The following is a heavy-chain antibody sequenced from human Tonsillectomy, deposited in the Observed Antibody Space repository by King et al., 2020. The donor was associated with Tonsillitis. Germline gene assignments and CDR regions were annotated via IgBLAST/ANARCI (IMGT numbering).Heavy chain of an antibody. CDR1: GFTFSSYD. D-gene: IGHD3-16*01. J-gene: IGHJ4*02. CDR3: AKDGLGEYYFDY. Sequence: VQLVESGGGVVQPGRSLRLSCAASGFTFSSYDMHWVRQAPGKGLEWVAVISNDGSNKYYVDSVKDRFTISRDNSKNTLYLQMNSLRAEDTAVYYCAKDGLGEYYFDYWGQGTLVTVSS. V-gene: IGHV3-30*18. CDR2: ISNDGSNK.